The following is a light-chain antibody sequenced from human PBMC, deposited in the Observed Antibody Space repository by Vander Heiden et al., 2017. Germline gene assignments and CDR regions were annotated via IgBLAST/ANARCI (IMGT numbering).Light chain of an antibody. CDR1: QSVLYSSNNKNY. J-gene: IGKJ5*01. CDR3: QQYDSTPPS. Sequence: DIVLTQSPDSLAVSLGVRATINCKSSQSVLYSSNNKNYLAWYQQKPGQPPKLLIYWASTRESGVPDRFSGSGSGTDFTLTISSLQAEDVAVYYCQQYDSTPPSFGQGTRLEIK. CDR2: WAS. V-gene: IGKV4-1*01.